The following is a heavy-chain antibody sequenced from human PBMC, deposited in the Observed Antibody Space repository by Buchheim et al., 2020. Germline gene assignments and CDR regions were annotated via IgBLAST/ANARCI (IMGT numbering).Heavy chain of an antibody. Sequence: EVQLVESGGGLVQPGGSLKLSCAASGFTFSGSAMHWVRQASGKGLEWVGRIRSKANSYATAYAASGKGRFTISRDDSKNTAYLQMNSLKTEDTAVYYCTRLRYYYDSSGYYYFDYWGQGTL. CDR3: TRLRYYYDSSGYYYFDY. CDR1: GFTFSGSA. J-gene: IGHJ4*02. CDR2: IRSKANSYAT. D-gene: IGHD3-22*01. V-gene: IGHV3-73*02.